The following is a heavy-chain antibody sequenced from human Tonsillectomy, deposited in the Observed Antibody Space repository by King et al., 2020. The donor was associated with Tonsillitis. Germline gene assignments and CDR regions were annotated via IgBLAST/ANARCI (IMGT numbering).Heavy chain of an antibody. CDR1: GYTFTDYY. Sequence: QLVQSGAEVKKPGASVKVSCKSSGYTFTDYYIHWVRQAPGQGLEWMGGIHPNSGGANYARRFQGMVTMTRDTSISTAYMALSRLRSDDTAMYYCARDIVVAPTASDYYYYYGMDVWGQGTTITVSS. J-gene: IGHJ6*02. CDR3: ARDIVVAPTASDYYYYYGMDV. CDR2: IHPNSGGA. D-gene: IGHD2-2*01. V-gene: IGHV1-2*02.